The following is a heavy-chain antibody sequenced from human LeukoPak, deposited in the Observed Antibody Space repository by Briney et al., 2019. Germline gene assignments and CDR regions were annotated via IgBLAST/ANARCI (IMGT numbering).Heavy chain of an antibody. CDR3: AKPGYCGSTSCSPFDY. D-gene: IGHD2-2*01. CDR1: GFTFSSYG. CDR2: IRFDGSDT. V-gene: IGHV3-30*02. Sequence: PGGSLRLSCAASGFTFSSYGMHWVRQAPGKGLEWVTFIRFDGSDTYYADSVKGRFTISRDNSKNTLYLQMNSLRAEDTAVYYCAKPGYCGSTSCSPFDYWGQGTLVTVSS. J-gene: IGHJ4*02.